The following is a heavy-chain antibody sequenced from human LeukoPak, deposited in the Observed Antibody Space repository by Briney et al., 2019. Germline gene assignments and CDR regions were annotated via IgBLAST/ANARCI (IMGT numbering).Heavy chain of an antibody. CDR3: AKWKYSNSGIEDY. CDR1: GFSFSMYS. Sequence: GGSLRLSCAASGFSFSMYSMNWVRQVPGKGLEWVSVISGSGDNTYYADSVKGRFTISRDNSKNMLYLQMNSLRAEDTAVYYCAKWKYSNSGIEDYWGQGTLVTVSS. CDR2: ISGSGDNT. D-gene: IGHD6-6*01. J-gene: IGHJ4*02. V-gene: IGHV3-23*01.